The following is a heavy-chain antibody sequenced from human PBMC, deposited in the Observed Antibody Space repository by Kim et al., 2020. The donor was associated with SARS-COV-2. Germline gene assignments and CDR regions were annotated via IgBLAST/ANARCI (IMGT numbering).Heavy chain of an antibody. CDR1: GGSISSGGYY. CDR2: IYYSGST. V-gene: IGHV4-31*03. J-gene: IGHJ4*02. D-gene: IGHD4-17*01. CDR3: AGSTVISFHGLYYFDY. Sequence: SETLSLTCTVSGGSISSGGYYWSWIRQHPGKGLEWIGYIYYSGSTYYNPSLKSRVTISVDTSKNQFSLKLSSVTAADTAVYYCAGSTVISFHGLYYFDYWGQGTLVTVSS.